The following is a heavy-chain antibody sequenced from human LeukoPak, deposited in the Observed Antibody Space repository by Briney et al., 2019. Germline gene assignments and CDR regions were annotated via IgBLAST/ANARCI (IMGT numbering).Heavy chain of an antibody. Sequence: SETLPLTCTVSGGSISSYYWSWIRQPPGKGLEWIGYIYTSGSTNYNPSLKSRVTISVDTSKNQFSLKLSSVTAADTAVYYCARGRDGYNENWGQGTLVTVSS. D-gene: IGHD5-24*01. J-gene: IGHJ4*02. V-gene: IGHV4-4*09. CDR2: IYTSGST. CDR3: ARGRDGYNEN. CDR1: GGSISSYY.